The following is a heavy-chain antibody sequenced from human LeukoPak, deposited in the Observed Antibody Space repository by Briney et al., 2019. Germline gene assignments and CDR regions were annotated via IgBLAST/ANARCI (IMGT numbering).Heavy chain of an antibody. V-gene: IGHV3-30-3*01. CDR1: GFTFSSYA. CDR2: ISYDGSNK. CDR3: ARAFAVVVAATDY. Sequence: PGRSLRLSCAASGFTFSSYAMHWVRQAPGKGLEWVAVISYDGSNKYYADSVKGRFTISRDNSKNTLYLQMNSLRAEDTAVYYCARAFAVVVAATDYWGQGILVTVSS. D-gene: IGHD2-15*01. J-gene: IGHJ4*02.